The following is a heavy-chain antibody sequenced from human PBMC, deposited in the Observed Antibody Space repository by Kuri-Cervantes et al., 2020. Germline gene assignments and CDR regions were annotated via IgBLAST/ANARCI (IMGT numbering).Heavy chain of an antibody. D-gene: IGHD6-6*01. CDR1: GFTFSSYG. CDR2: IWYDGSNK. CDR3: ARAAYSSSSPTDY. Sequence: GGSLRLSCTASGFTFSSYGMHWVRQAPGKGLEWVALIWYDGSNKGYADSVKGRFTISRDNFQNTLYLQMNSLIADDTGVYYCARAAYSSSSPTDYRGQGTLVTVSS. V-gene: IGHV3-33*01. J-gene: IGHJ4*02.